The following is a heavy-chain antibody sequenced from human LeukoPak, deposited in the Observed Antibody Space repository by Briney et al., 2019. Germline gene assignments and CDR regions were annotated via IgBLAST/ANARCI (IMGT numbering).Heavy chain of an antibody. CDR2: INYSGST. CDR1: GGSIISGSHY. V-gene: IGHV4-39*07. CDR3: ARDSPRYCSGGSCYAFDI. J-gene: IGHJ3*02. D-gene: IGHD2-15*01. Sequence: SETLSLTCTVSGGSIISGSHYWGWIRQPPGKGLEWIGSINYSGSTYYNPSLQSRVTISVDTSKNQFSLKLNSVTAADTAVYYCARDSPRYCSGGSCYAFDIWGQGTMVTVSS.